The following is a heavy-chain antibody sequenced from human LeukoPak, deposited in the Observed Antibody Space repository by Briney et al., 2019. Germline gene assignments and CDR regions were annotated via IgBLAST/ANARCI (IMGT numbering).Heavy chain of an antibody. D-gene: IGHD5-24*01. CDR3: TRGRDGYNYAYYYGMDV. CDR1: GDSVSSNSAA. Sequence: SQTLSLTCAISGDSVSSNSAAWNWIRQSPSRGLEWLGRTYYRSKWYNDYAVSVKSRITINPDTSKNQVSLQLNSVTPEDTAVYYCTRGRDGYNYAYYYGMDVWGQGTTVTVSS. V-gene: IGHV6-1*01. J-gene: IGHJ6*02. CDR2: TYYRSKWYN.